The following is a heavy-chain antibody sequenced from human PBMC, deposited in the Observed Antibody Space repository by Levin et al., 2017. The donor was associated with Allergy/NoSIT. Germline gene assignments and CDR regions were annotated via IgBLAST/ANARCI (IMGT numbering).Heavy chain of an antibody. CDR1: GGTFSSYA. CDR3: NHGGASASYYYYGMDV. J-gene: IGHJ6*02. V-gene: IGHV1-69*13. Sequence: PAASVKVSCKASGGTFSSYAFNWVRQAPGQGLEWMGGIMPIFGTANYAQRFQGRVTITADESTRTAYMEMINLRSEDTAIYYCNHGGASASYYYYGMDVWGQGTTVTVSS. D-gene: IGHD2-15*01. CDR2: IMPIFGTA.